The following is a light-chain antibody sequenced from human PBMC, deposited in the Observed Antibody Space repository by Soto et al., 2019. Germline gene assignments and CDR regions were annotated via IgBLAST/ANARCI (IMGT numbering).Light chain of an antibody. Sequence: DIHMTQSPSTLSASVGDRVTITCRASQNINSWLAWYQQKPGKAPKLLIYEASSLEKGVPARFGGSGSGTEFTLTISSLQPDDFATYYCQQYNSDSRTFGQGTKVDIK. CDR2: EAS. CDR1: QNINSW. V-gene: IGKV1-5*03. J-gene: IGKJ1*01. CDR3: QQYNSDSRT.